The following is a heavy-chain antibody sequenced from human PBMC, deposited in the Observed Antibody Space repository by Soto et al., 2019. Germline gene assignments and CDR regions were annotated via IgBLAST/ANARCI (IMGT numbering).Heavy chain of an antibody. V-gene: IGHV1-18*04. J-gene: IGHJ4*02. D-gene: IGHD3-3*01. CDR1: GYTFTSYG. Sequence: QVQLVQSGAEVKKPGASVKVSCKASGYTFTSYGISWVRQAPGQGLEWMGWISAYNGNTNYAQKLQGRVTMTTDTSASTAYMELRSLRSDDTAVYYCARGATTIFGVVIRYYFDYWGQGTLVTVSS. CDR2: ISAYNGNT. CDR3: ARGATTIFGVVIRYYFDY.